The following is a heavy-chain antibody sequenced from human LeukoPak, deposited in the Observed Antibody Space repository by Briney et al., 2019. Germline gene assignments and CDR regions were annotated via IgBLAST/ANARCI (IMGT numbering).Heavy chain of an antibody. D-gene: IGHD6-13*01. CDR1: GFTFSSYG. Sequence: GGSLRLSCAASGFTFSSYGMHWVRQAPGKGLEWVAVIWYDGSNKYYADSMKGRFTISRDNSKNTLYLQMNSLRAEDTAVYYCARDSVRYSSSWYNWFDPWGQGTLVTVSS. CDR3: ARDSVRYSSSWYNWFDP. V-gene: IGHV3-33*01. CDR2: IWYDGSNK. J-gene: IGHJ5*02.